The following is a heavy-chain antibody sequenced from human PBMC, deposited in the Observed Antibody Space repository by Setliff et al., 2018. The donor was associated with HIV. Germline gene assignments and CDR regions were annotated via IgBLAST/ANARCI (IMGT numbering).Heavy chain of an antibody. D-gene: IGHD4-17*01. Sequence: SETLSLTCTVSGGSISSGSYYWTWIRQPAGKGLEWIGHTYTGGTTNYNSSLKSRVSISADMSKNHFSLNLSSVTAADTAVYYCCRSMTTVLEDAFDIWGQGAMVTVSS. CDR2: TYTGGTT. CDR1: GGSISSGSYY. J-gene: IGHJ3*02. V-gene: IGHV4-61*09. CDR3: CRSMTTVLEDAFDI.